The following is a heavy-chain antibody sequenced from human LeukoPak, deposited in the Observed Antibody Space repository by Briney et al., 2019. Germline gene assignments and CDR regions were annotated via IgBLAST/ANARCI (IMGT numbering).Heavy chain of an antibody. V-gene: IGHV1-46*01. CDR1: GYTFTGYY. CDR3: ARRGYFYGSGSYYPLDS. J-gene: IGHJ4*02. Sequence: GASVKVSCKASGYTFTGYYMHWVRQAPGQGLEWMGVINPSIGSISYAQRFQGRVTMTRDTSTSTVYMELSRLRSEDTAVYFCARRGYFYGSGSYYPLDSWGQGTLVTVSS. CDR2: INPSIGSI. D-gene: IGHD3-10*01.